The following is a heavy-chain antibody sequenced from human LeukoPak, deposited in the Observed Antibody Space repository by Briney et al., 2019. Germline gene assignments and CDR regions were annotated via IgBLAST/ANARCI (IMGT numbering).Heavy chain of an antibody. V-gene: IGHV1-2*02. D-gene: IGHD3-3*01. J-gene: IGHJ4*02. CDR3: ARDLTIVGGVSDPRIRGH. Sequence: ASVKVSCKAFGYTFTGYYMHWLRQAPGQGLEWMGWINCNSAGTKYPQKFQGRVSMTRDTSISTAYLELSRLRSDDTAVYYCARDLTIVGGVSDPRIRGHWGQGTLVTVSS. CDR2: INCNSAGT. CDR1: GYTFTGYY.